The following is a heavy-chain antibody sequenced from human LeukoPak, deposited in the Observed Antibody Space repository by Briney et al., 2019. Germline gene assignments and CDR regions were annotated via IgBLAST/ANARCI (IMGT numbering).Heavy chain of an antibody. CDR3: ATIPPRMVATDY. Sequence: SETLSLTCTVSGGSISSSSYYWGWIRQPPGKGLEWIGSIYYSGSTYYNPSLKSRVTISVDTSKNQFSLKLSSVTAADTAVYYCATIPPRMVATDYWGQGTLVTVSS. V-gene: IGHV4-39*01. CDR2: IYYSGST. D-gene: IGHD5-12*01. CDR1: GGSISSSSYY. J-gene: IGHJ4*02.